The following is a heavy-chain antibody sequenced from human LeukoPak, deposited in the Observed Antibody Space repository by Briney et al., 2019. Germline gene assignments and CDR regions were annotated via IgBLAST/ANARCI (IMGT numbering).Heavy chain of an antibody. Sequence: GDSLKISCKGSGYSFSTYWIGWVRQTPGRGLEWMGTIYPGDSDTRYSPSFQGQVSISVDKFINIAYLQWSSLKASDSAIYYCARRASGNEFFEYWGQGTLVTVSS. D-gene: IGHD1-26*01. CDR2: IYPGDSDT. CDR3: ARRASGNEFFEY. CDR1: GYSFSTYW. J-gene: IGHJ4*02. V-gene: IGHV5-51*01.